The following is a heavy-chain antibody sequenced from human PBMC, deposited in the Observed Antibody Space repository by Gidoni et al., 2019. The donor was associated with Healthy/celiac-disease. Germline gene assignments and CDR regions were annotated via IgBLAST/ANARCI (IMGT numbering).Heavy chain of an antibody. D-gene: IGHD4-17*01. CDR2: IKQDGSEK. Sequence: EVQLVESGGGLVQPGGSLRLSCAASGFTLSSDWMSWVRQAPGKGLELVANIKQDGSEKYYVDSVKGRFTISRDNAKNSLYLQMNRLRAEDTAVYYCARAGVRWSKPKPEDYWGQGTLVTVSS. V-gene: IGHV3-7*01. CDR3: ARAGVRWSKPKPEDY. J-gene: IGHJ4*02. CDR1: GFTLSSDW.